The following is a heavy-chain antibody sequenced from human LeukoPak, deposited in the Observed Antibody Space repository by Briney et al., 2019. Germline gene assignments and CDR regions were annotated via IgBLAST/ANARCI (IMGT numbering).Heavy chain of an antibody. J-gene: IGHJ4*02. D-gene: IGHD3-22*01. CDR2: IYYSGST. CDR1: GGSISSYY. CDR3: ARHHDSSGYPIDY. V-gene: IGHV4-59*08. Sequence: SETLSLTCTVSGGSISSYYWSWIRQPPGKGLEWIGYIYYSGSTNYNPSLKSRVTISVDTSKNQFSLKLSSVTAADTAVCYCARHHDSSGYPIDYWGQGTLVTVSS.